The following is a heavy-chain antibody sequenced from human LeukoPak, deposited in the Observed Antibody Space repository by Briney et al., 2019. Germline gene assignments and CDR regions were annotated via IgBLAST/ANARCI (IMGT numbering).Heavy chain of an antibody. Sequence: SQTLSLTCAVSGGSISSGGYSWSWIRQPPGKGLEWIGYIYHSGSTYYNPSLKSRVTISVDRSKNQFSLKLSSVTAADTAVYCCARGQDYSNWFDPWGQGTLVTVSS. CDR1: GGSISSGGYS. CDR3: ARGQDYSNWFDP. CDR2: IYHSGST. J-gene: IGHJ5*02. D-gene: IGHD2-15*01. V-gene: IGHV4-30-2*01.